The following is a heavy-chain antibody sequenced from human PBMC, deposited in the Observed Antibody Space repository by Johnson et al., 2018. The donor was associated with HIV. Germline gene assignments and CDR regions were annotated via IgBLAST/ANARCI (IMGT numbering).Heavy chain of an antibody. Sequence: QVQLVESGGGVVQPGRSLRLSCAASGFTFSSYAMHWVRQAPGKGLEWVAVISYDGSNKYYADSVKGRFTISRDNSQNTLYLQMNSLRAEDTAVYYCARGGSSTSLDAFDIWGQGTMVTVSS. CDR2: ISYDGSNK. V-gene: IGHV3-30*04. CDR1: GFTFSSYA. D-gene: IGHD2-2*01. J-gene: IGHJ3*02. CDR3: ARGGSSTSLDAFDI.